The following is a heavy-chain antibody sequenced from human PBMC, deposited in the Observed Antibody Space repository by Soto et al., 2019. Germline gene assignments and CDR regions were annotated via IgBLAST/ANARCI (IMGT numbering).Heavy chain of an antibody. CDR3: AHRVLRAVFGLVTTTAIYFDF. V-gene: IGHV2-5*02. CDR1: GFSLTTSGVG. Sequence: QITLNESGPTVVKPTETLTLTCTFSGFSLTTSGVGVGWVRQSPGKAPEWLAFIYWDDDKRYSTSLKSRLTITKDTSKTQVVLTMAKVDPADTATYYCAHRVLRAVFGLVTTTAIYFDFWGQGTPVVVSS. CDR2: IYWDDDK. J-gene: IGHJ4*02. D-gene: IGHD3-3*01.